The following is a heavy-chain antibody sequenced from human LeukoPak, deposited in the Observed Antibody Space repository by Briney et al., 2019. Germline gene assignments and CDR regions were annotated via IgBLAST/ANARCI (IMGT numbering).Heavy chain of an antibody. Sequence: GGSLRLSCAASGFTFSSYAMTWLPQAPGKGLEGVSGVSGSCGSTYYADSVKGRFTISRDNSKNTVYLQMNNLRAEDTAVYHCVKSMGGWYAFDIWGQGTMVTVSS. D-gene: IGHD2-15*01. J-gene: IGHJ3*02. V-gene: IGHV3-23*01. CDR1: GFTFSSYA. CDR3: VKSMGGWYAFDI. CDR2: VSGSCGST.